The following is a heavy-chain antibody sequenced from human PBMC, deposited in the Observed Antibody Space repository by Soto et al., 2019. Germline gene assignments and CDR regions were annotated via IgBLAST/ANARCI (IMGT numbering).Heavy chain of an antibody. D-gene: IGHD3-16*01. CDR1: GFSVTNNY. CDR3: ARGRGSTGYLGREHYFDY. V-gene: IGHV3-66*01. J-gene: IGHJ4*02. CDR2: IDIGGNT. Sequence: EVQMVESGGGVVQPGGSLRLSCAASGFSVTNNYMNWVRQAPGKGLEWVSIIDIGGNTYYADSVKDRFTISRDDSKNTLYLQMDSLLPDDSAVYFCARGRGSTGYLGREHYFDYWGQGTLVTVSP.